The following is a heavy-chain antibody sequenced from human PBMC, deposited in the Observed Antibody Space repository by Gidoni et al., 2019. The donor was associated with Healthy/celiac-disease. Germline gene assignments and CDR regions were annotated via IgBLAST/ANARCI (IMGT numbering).Heavy chain of an antibody. V-gene: IGHV3-30*03. D-gene: IGHD6-19*01. CDR2: ISYDGSNK. CDR1: GFTFSSYG. J-gene: IGHJ3*02. CDR3: ASYTVAGTSRPANAFDI. Sequence: QVQLVESGGGVVQPGRSLRLSCAASGFTFSSYGMHWVRQAPGKGLEWGAVISYDGSNKYYADSVKGRFTISRDNSKNTLYLQMNSLRAEDTAVYYCASYTVAGTSRPANAFDIWGQGTMVTVSS.